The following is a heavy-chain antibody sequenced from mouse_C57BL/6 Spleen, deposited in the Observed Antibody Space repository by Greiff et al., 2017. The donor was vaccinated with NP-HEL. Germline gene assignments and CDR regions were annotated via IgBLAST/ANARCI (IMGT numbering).Heavy chain of an antibody. V-gene: IGHV2-9*01. D-gene: IGHD2-5*01. CDR3: AKHGVGDYSNSNLFFDY. Sequence: QVQLKESGPGLVAPSQSLSITCTVSGFSLTSYGVDWVRQPPGKGLEWLGVIWGGGSTNYNSALMSRLSISKDNSKSQVFLKMNSLQTDDTAMYYCAKHGVGDYSNSNLFFDYWGQGTTLTVSS. J-gene: IGHJ2*01. CDR2: IWGGGST. CDR1: GFSLTSYG.